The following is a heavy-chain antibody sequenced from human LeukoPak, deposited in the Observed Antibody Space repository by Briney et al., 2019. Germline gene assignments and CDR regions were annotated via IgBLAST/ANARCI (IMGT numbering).Heavy chain of an antibody. V-gene: IGHV4-34*01. D-gene: IGHD6-13*01. CDR2: INHSGST. CDR1: GGSFSGYY. J-gene: IGHJ6*03. Sequence: SETLSLTCAVYGGSFSGYYWSWIRQPPGKGLEWIGEINHSGSTNYNPSLKSRVTISVDTSKNQFSLKLSSVTAADTAVYYCARHDKQAAAGHYYYYMDVWGKGTTVTISS. CDR3: ARHDKQAAAGHYYYYMDV.